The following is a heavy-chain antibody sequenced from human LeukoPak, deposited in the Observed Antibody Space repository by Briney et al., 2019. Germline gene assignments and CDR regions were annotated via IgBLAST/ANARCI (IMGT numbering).Heavy chain of an antibody. J-gene: IGHJ4*02. V-gene: IGHV1-69*06. D-gene: IGHD4-17*01. Sequence: SVKVSCKASGGTFSSYAISWVRQAPGQGLEWMGRIIPIFGTANYAQKFQGGVTITADKSTSTAYMELSSLRSEDTAVYYCARDPYGDYVDYWGQGTLVTVSS. CDR2: IIPIFGTA. CDR1: GGTFSSYA. CDR3: ARDPYGDYVDY.